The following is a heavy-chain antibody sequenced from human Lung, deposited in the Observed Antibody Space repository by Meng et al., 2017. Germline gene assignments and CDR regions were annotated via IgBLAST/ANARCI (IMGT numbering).Heavy chain of an antibody. CDR1: GYNFPDYY. J-gene: IGHJ4*02. CDR3: ARDEDISAAGKLFGDY. D-gene: IGHD6-25*01. Sequence: QGRLGRLGAGVKKPGASVKVSCKPSGYNFPDYYIHWVRRAPGQGLEWMGRINPKSGDTHYAQKFQARVTMTGDTSISTAYMELSGLRSDDTAMYYCARDEDISAAGKLFGDYWGQGTLVTVSS. V-gene: IGHV1-2*06. CDR2: INPKSGDT.